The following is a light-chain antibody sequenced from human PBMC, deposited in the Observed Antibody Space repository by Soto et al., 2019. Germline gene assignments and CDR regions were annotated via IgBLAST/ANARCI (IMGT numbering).Light chain of an antibody. V-gene: IGKV3-11*01. CDR2: DTF. CDR1: QSVSNY. CDR3: VQRSTWPWT. Sequence: IVLTQSPATLSLSPGARATLSCRAGQSVSNYLAWYQQKPGQAPRLLIYDTFNRATGIPARFSGSGSGTDFTLTISSLAPEDLAVYFGVQRSTWPWTSGQGTKVEIK. J-gene: IGKJ1*01.